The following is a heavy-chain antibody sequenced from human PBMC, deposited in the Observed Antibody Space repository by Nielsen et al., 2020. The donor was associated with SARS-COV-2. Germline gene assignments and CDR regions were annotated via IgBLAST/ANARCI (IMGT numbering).Heavy chain of an antibody. Sequence: SVKVSCKTSGYSFTVHYIYWVRQAPGQGLEWMGGIIPIFGTANYAQKFQGRVTITADESTSTAYMELSSLRSEDTAVYYCARQGPFDYWGQGTLVTVSS. CDR3: ARQGPFDY. CDR2: IIPIFGTA. V-gene: IGHV1-69*13. J-gene: IGHJ4*02. CDR1: GYSFTVHY.